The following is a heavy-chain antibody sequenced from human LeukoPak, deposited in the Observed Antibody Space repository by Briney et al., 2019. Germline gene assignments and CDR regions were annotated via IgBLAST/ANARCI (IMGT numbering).Heavy chain of an antibody. CDR1: GFTFRSYA. J-gene: IGHJ4*02. CDR3: ANNLYSSNKSPPDY. Sequence: GGSLRLSCAASGFTFRSYAMNWVRQAPGKGLEWVSSISGSGGSTYYADSVKGRFTISRDNSKNTLYLQMNSLRAEDTAVYYCANNLYSSNKSPPDYWGQGTLVTVSS. D-gene: IGHD6-13*01. V-gene: IGHV3-23*01. CDR2: ISGSGGST.